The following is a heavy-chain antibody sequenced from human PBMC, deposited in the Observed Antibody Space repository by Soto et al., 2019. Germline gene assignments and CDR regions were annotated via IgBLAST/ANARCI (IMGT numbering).Heavy chain of an antibody. J-gene: IGHJ1*01. V-gene: IGHV1-3*01. Sequence: ASVKVSCKASGHTFTSYAMHWVRQAPGQRLEWMGWINAGNGNTKYSQKFQGRVTITRDTSASTAYMELSSLRSEDTAVYYCARDPGGYYPQYFQHWGQGTQVTVSS. CDR1: GHTFTSYA. CDR3: ARDPGGYYPQYFQH. D-gene: IGHD3-22*01. CDR2: INAGNGNT.